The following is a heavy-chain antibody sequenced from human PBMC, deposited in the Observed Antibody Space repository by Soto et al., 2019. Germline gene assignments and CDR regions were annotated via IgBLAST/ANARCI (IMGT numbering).Heavy chain of an antibody. CDR3: TRLISAAQDY. CDR2: IRDRASNYAT. CDR1: GSVFKDPS. D-gene: IGHD2-15*01. V-gene: IGHV3-73*01. J-gene: IGHJ4*02. Sequence: PGGSLRLSCASSGSVFKDPSIHWVRQASRKGLEWVGRIRDRASNYATSYAASVKGRFTISRDDSSNTAFLQMNSLKSEDTAIYYCTRLISAAQDYWGQGTRVTV.